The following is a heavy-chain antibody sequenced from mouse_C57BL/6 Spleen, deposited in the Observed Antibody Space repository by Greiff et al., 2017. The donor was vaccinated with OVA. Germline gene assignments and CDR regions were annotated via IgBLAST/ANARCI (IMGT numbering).Heavy chain of an antibody. Sequence: VKLMESGAELVRPGASVTLSCKASGYTFTDYEMHWVKQTPVHGLEWIGAIDPETGGTAYNQKFKGKAILTADKSSSTAYMELRSLTSEDSAVYYCTRGWDGYSPFAYWGQGTLVTVSA. V-gene: IGHV1-15*01. D-gene: IGHD2-3*01. J-gene: IGHJ3*01. CDR2: IDPETGGT. CDR1: GYTFTDYE. CDR3: TRGWDGYSPFAY.